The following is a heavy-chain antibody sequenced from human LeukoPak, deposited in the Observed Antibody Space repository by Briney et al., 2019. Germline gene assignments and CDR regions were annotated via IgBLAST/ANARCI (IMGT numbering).Heavy chain of an antibody. CDR2: IGIRGDT. Sequence: GGSLRLSCEASGFTFIDYDMHWVRQVIGKGLEWVSAIGIRGDTHYSGSVKGRFTISRENAESSLYLQMNSLRAEDTAVYYCARGGIQVSGIDEFDYWGRGTLVTVSS. CDR1: GFTFIDYD. J-gene: IGHJ4*02. D-gene: IGHD6-19*01. CDR3: ARGGIQVSGIDEFDY. V-gene: IGHV3-13*01.